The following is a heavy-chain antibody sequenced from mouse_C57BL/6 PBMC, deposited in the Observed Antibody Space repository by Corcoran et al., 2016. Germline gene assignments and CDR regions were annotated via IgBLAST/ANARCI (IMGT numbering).Heavy chain of an antibody. V-gene: IGHV9-3*01. CDR3: ARSWGFAY. CDR1: GYTFTTYG. Sequence: QIQLVQSGPELKKPGETVKISCKASGYTFTTYGMSWVKQAPGKGLKWMGWINTYSGVPTYADDFKGRFAFSLETSASTAYLQINNLKNEDTATYFCARSWGFAYWGQGTLVTVSA. D-gene: IGHD4-1*01. CDR2: INTYSGVP. J-gene: IGHJ3*01.